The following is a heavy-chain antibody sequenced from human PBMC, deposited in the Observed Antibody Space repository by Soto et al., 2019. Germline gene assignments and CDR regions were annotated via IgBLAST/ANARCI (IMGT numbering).Heavy chain of an antibody. D-gene: IGHD2-21*02. CDR2: VHYSGST. Sequence: SETLSLTCTVSGGSVSSGDYYWSWIRQPPGKGLEWIGYVHYSGSTKYNPSLESRVTISIDTSKNQFSLKLSSVTATDTAVYYCARQRTTVVTQAYFDHWGQGALVTVSS. CDR1: GGSVSSGDYY. CDR3: ARQRTTVVTQAYFDH. V-gene: IGHV4-61*08. J-gene: IGHJ4*02.